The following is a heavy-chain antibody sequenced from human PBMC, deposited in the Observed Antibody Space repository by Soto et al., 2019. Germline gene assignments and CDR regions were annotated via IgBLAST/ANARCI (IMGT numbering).Heavy chain of an antibody. D-gene: IGHD3-16*01. CDR1: GFTFSSYS. J-gene: IGHJ4*02. Sequence: PGGSLRLSCAASGFTFSSYSMNWVRQAPGKGLEWVSSISSSSTYIYYADSEKGRFTISRDNAKKSLYLQMNSLRAEDTAVYYCARDLPNRQGEALWGQGTLVTVSS. CDR2: ISSSSTYI. CDR3: ARDLPNRQGEAL. V-gene: IGHV3-21*01.